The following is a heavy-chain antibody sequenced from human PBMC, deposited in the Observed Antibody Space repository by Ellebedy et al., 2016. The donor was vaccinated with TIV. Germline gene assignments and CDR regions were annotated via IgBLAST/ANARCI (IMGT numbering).Heavy chain of an antibody. D-gene: IGHD6-19*01. CDR1: GLSFSDFL. Sequence: GESLKIPCAASGLSFSDFLMQWIRQAPGKGLGWVANIKQVGSSKNYVDSVKGRFTISRDNAKNLLYLQMNSLRVEDTAVYYCVGGNGWNIDHWGQGILVTVSS. V-gene: IGHV3-7*03. J-gene: IGHJ4*02. CDR2: IKQVGSSK. CDR3: VGGNGWNIDH.